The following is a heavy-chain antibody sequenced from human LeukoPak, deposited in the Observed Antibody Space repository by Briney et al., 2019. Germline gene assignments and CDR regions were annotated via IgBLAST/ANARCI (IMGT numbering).Heavy chain of an antibody. J-gene: IGHJ3*02. CDR3: ARDADRGYSYGLSRRAFDI. CDR2: ISSSSSYI. CDR1: GFTFSSYS. Sequence: GGSLRLSCAASGFTFSSYSMNWVRQAPGKGLEWVSYISSSSSYIYYADSVKGRFTISRDNAKNSLYLQMNSLRAEDTAVYYCARDADRGYSYGLSRRAFDIWGQGTMVTVSS. V-gene: IGHV3-21*05. D-gene: IGHD5-18*01.